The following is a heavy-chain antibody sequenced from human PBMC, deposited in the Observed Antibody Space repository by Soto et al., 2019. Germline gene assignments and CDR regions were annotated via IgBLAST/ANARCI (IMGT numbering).Heavy chain of an antibody. D-gene: IGHD2-21*02. CDR2: VNPSGGHT. J-gene: IGHJ4*02. Sequence: QVQLVQSGAEVKKPGASVKVSCKASGDTFTDYYIHWVRQAPGQGLEWMGSVNPSGGHTTYAQHCLGRMTMTSDTSTSTLYMELTSLTSEDTAVYYCARGGHVVVVTAALDSWGQGTLVTVSS. V-gene: IGHV1-46*01. CDR1: GDTFTDYY. CDR3: ARGGHVVVVTAALDS.